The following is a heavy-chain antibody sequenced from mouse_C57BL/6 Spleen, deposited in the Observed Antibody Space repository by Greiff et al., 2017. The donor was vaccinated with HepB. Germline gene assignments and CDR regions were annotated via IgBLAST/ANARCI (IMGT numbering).Heavy chain of an antibody. CDR1: GYTFTSYD. CDR3: ASTAQATSAWFAY. D-gene: IGHD3-2*02. CDR2: IYPRDGST. V-gene: IGHV1-85*01. Sequence: VKLVESGPELVKPGASVKLSCKASGYTFTSYDINWVKQRPGQGLEWIGWIYPRDGSTKYNEKFKGKATLTVDKSSSTAYMELHSLTSEDSAVYFCASTAQATSAWFAYWGQGTLVTVSA. J-gene: IGHJ3*01.